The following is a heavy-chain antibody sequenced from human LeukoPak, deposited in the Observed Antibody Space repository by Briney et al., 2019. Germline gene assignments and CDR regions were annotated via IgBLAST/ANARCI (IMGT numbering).Heavy chain of an antibody. Sequence: GGSLRLSCAASGFTVSSNYMSWVRQAPGKGLEWVSSISSSSSYIYYADSVKGRFTISRDNAKNSLYLQMNSLRAEDTAVYYCARGRAPGTHGFDYWGQGTLVTVSS. D-gene: IGHD3-10*01. CDR3: ARGRAPGTHGFDY. CDR2: ISSSSSYI. CDR1: GFTVSSNY. V-gene: IGHV3-21*01. J-gene: IGHJ4*02.